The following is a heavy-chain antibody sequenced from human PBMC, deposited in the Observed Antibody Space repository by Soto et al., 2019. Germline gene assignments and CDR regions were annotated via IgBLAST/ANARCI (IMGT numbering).Heavy chain of an antibody. J-gene: IGHJ3*02. CDR1: GGTFNTYS. CDR2: IIPMLGVR. D-gene: IGHD2-21*01. Sequence: QVQLVQSGAEVKKPGSSVKVSCKDSGGTFNTYSMFWVRQAPGQGLEWMGRIIPMLGVRNYAQRFQDRVTITAEKSTATVHRELSSLRSEDTALYYCTIGSWSGEVFDIWGQGTMVTVSS. V-gene: IGHV1-69*02. CDR3: TIGSWSGEVFDI.